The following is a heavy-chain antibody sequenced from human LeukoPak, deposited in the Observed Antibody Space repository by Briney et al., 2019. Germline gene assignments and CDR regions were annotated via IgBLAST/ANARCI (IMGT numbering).Heavy chain of an antibody. CDR3: ARSRALFDY. Sequence: GGSLRLSRAASEFTFSSYSMNWVRQAPGKGLEWVSYITNSGNSKSYADSVKGRFTISRDNTKDSLYLQMNGLRAEDTAVYYCARSRALFDYWGQGTLVTVSS. CDR2: ITNSGNSK. J-gene: IGHJ4*02. D-gene: IGHD3-3*02. CDR1: EFTFSSYS. V-gene: IGHV3-48*01.